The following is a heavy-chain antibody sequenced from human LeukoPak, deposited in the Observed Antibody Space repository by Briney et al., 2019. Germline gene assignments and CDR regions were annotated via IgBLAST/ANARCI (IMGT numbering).Heavy chain of an antibody. CDR3: ARDARVVLDY. D-gene: IGHD2-2*01. CDR2: IQQDGSEK. V-gene: IGHV3-7*01. Sequence: GRSLRLSCAASRFTFSSYWMSWVRQAPGKGLEWVANIQQDGSEKYYVDSVEGRFTISRDNAKNSLYLQMNSLRAEDTAVYYCARDARVVLDYWGQGTLVTVSS. CDR1: RFTFSSYW. J-gene: IGHJ4*02.